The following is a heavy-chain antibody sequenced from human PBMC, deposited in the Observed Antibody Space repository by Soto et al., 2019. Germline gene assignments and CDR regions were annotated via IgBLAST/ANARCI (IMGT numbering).Heavy chain of an antibody. V-gene: IGHV3-23*01. CDR1: GFTFSSSA. Sequence: PGGSLRLSCAASGFTFSSSAMSWVRQAPGKGLEWVSLISGTGMSTYYADSVKGRFTVSRDNSKNTLYLQMNSLRAEETAVYYCAKNSYDSSRTDFDIWGQGTLVTVS. CDR3: AKNSYDSSRTDFDI. CDR2: ISGTGMST. D-gene: IGHD3-22*01. J-gene: IGHJ3*02.